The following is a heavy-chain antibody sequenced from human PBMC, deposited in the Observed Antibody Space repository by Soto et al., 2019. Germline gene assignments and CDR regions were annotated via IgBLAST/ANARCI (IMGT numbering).Heavy chain of an antibody. J-gene: IGHJ4*02. D-gene: IGHD3-16*01. CDR3: ARDFTGWPPDGVDS. V-gene: IGHV1-18*01. Sequence: QVHLVQSGAEVKMPGASVKVSCKASGFTFTSYAFTWVRQAPGQGLEWMGWISDYNGNTNYARNFRGRVTMTTDSSTSTVYMELGSLTSDDTAVYFCARDFTGWPPDGVDSWGQGTLVSVSA. CDR1: GFTFTSYA. CDR2: ISDYNGNT.